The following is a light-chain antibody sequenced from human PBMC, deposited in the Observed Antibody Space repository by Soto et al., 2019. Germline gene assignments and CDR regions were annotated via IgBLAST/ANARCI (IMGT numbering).Light chain of an antibody. CDR1: ESVYINS. Sequence: EIVFTQSPGTLSLFPGESATLSCKASESVYINSFAWYYQKPGQPPRLLIYGASTRATGIPDRFSGSGSGTDFVLSINRLEVEDSGMYYCQQYGASPFTFGPGTRVDIK. CDR3: QQYGASPFT. J-gene: IGKJ3*01. V-gene: IGKV3-20*01. CDR2: GAS.